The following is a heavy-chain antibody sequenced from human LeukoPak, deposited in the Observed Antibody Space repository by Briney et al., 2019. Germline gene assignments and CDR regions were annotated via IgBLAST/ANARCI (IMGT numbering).Heavy chain of an antibody. V-gene: IGHV3-7*03. Sequence: PGGSPRLSCVVSEFNFRNYWMSWVRQTPGKGLEWVANIKQDGSDKYYVDSVKGRFIISRDNAKNSLYLQMNSLRDEDTAVYYCARDSAAHGGYWGQGTPVIVSS. CDR1: EFNFRNYW. D-gene: IGHD6-25*01. CDR2: IKQDGSDK. CDR3: ARDSAAHGGY. J-gene: IGHJ4*02.